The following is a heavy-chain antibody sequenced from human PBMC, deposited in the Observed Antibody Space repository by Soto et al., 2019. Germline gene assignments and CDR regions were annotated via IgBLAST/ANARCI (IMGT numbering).Heavy chain of an antibody. CDR3: ASIKPSTAMASSYFDY. D-gene: IGHD5-18*01. Sequence: GGSLRLSCAASGFTFSSYAMSWVRQAPGKGLEWVSGISSSGGSTYYADSVKGRFTISRDNSKNTLFLQMNSLRAEDTAVYYCASIKPSTAMASSYFDYWGQGTLVTVSS. J-gene: IGHJ4*02. V-gene: IGHV3-23*01. CDR1: GFTFSSYA. CDR2: ISSSGGST.